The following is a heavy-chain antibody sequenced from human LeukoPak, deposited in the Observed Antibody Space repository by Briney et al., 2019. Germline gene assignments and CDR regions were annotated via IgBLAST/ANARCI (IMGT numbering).Heavy chain of an antibody. V-gene: IGHV1-24*01. Sequence: ASVKVSCKVSGYTLTELSMHWVRQAPGKGLERMGGFDPEDGETIYAQKFQGRVTMTEDTSTDTAYMELSSLRSEDTAVYYCATAPFYDYIWGSYRRDYFDYWGQGTLVTVSS. CDR3: ATAPFYDYIWGSYRRDYFDY. D-gene: IGHD3-16*02. J-gene: IGHJ4*02. CDR1: GYTLTELS. CDR2: FDPEDGET.